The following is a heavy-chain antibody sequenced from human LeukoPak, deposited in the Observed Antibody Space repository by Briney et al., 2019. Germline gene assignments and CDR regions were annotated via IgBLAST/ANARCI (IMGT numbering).Heavy chain of an antibody. D-gene: IGHD3-10*01. CDR3: AREGGYGSGSPDYNWFDP. CDR1: GFTFSSYW. V-gene: IGHV3-7*01. J-gene: IGHJ5*02. CDR2: IKKDGSEK. Sequence: PGGSLRLSCEASGFTFSSYWMSWVLQAPGNGLEWMANIKKDGSEKYYVDSVKGRFTISRDNAKTSLYLQMNSLRAEDTAVYYCAREGGYGSGSPDYNWFDPWGQGTLVTVSS.